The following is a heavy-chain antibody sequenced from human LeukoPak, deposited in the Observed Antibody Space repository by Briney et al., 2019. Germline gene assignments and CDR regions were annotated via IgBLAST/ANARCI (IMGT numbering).Heavy chain of an antibody. J-gene: IGHJ4*02. Sequence: SETLSLTCTVSGGSISSSTYWGWIRQPPGKGLGWIGTIYYTGTTYYNPSLKSRVTMSVDTSKNLFSLKVSSVTAADTAVYYCVRQREAGNSLDYFDCWGQGTLVTVSS. V-gene: IGHV4-39*01. D-gene: IGHD4-23*01. CDR1: GGSISSSTY. CDR2: IYYTGTT. CDR3: VRQREAGNSLDYFDC.